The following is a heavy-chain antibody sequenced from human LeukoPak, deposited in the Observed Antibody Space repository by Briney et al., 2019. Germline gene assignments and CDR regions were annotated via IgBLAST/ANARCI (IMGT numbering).Heavy chain of an antibody. CDR3: TQNLVAAAGDH. V-gene: IGHV3-7*01. D-gene: IGHD6-13*01. CDR2: IKPDGSVG. Sequence: GGSLRLSCAASGFTVSRYWMTWVRQAPGKGLEWVAYIKPDGSVGNYVDSVRGRSIISRDNAGNSLYLQMNSLRVEDTAVYYCTQNLVAAAGDHWGQGTLLIVSS. J-gene: IGHJ4*02. CDR1: GFTVSRYW.